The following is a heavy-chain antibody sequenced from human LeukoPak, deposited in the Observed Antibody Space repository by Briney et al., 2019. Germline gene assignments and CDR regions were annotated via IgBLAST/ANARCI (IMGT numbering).Heavy chain of an antibody. CDR3: ARDHGTTMVRGDTLRNWFDP. J-gene: IGHJ5*02. CDR1: GGSISNYY. V-gene: IGHV4-59*01. D-gene: IGHD3-10*01. CDR2: IYYSGST. Sequence: SETLSLTCTVSGGSISNYYWSWIRQPPGKGLEWIGYIYYSGSTKYNPSLKSRVTISVDTSKNQFSLRLSSVTAADTAVYYCARDHGTTMVRGDTLRNWFDPWGQGTPVTVSS.